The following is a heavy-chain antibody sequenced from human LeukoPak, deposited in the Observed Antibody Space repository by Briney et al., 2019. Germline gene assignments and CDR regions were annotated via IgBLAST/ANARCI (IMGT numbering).Heavy chain of an antibody. CDR2: IKQDGSEK. CDR1: GFTFSSYW. D-gene: IGHD2-2*01. CDR3: AKLNLVSTSGQLDY. Sequence: GGSLRLSCAASGFTFSSYWMSWVRQAPGKGLEWVANIKQDGSEKYYVDSVKGRFTISRDNAKNSLYLQMNSLRADDTAVYYCAKLNLVSTSGQLDYWGQGTLVTVSS. J-gene: IGHJ4*02. V-gene: IGHV3-7*01.